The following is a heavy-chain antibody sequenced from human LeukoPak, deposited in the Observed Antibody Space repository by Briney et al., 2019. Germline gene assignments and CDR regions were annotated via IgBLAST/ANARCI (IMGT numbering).Heavy chain of an antibody. J-gene: IGHJ3*02. CDR3: ARDVTGNDAFDI. CDR2: IYYSGST. V-gene: IGHV4-59*01. Sequence: SETLSLTCSVSGGSISSYCWSWIRQPPGKGLEWIGYIYYSGSTNYNPSLKSRVTISVDTSKNQFSLKLSSVTAADTAVYYCARDVTGNDAFDIWGQGTMVTVSS. D-gene: IGHD1-20*01. CDR1: GGSISSYC.